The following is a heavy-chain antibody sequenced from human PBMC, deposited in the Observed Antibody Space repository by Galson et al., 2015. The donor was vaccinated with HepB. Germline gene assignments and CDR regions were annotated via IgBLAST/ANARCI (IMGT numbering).Heavy chain of an antibody. D-gene: IGHD2-15*01. CDR1: RFTFSSYA. Sequence: SLRLSCAASRFTFSSYAMSWVRQAPGKGLEWVSTINGSGGRTYYADSVKGRFTISRDNSKNTLYLQMNSLGAEDTAVYYCAKEGYCSGGSCYDYAFDLWGQGTMVTVSS. J-gene: IGHJ3*01. CDR2: INGSGGRT. V-gene: IGHV3-23*01. CDR3: AKEGYCSGGSCYDYAFDL.